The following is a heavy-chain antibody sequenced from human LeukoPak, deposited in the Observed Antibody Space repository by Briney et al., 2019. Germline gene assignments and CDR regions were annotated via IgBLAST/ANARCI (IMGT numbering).Heavy chain of an antibody. Sequence: SSETLSLTCTVSGGSISSSSYYWGWIRQPPGKGLEWIENINYSGDTYYDPSLKSRVTISVDTSKNQFSLKLRSVTAADTAVYYCVRLLSATGNFDYWGQGALVTVSS. CDR3: VRLLSATGNFDY. J-gene: IGHJ4*02. D-gene: IGHD1-1*01. CDR1: GGSISSSSYY. V-gene: IGHV4-39*07. CDR2: INYSGDT.